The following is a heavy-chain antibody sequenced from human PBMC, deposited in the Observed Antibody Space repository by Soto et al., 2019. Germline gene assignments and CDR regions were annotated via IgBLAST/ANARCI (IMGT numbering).Heavy chain of an antibody. CDR1: GDSFSSADYK. CDR2: IYYSGYT. D-gene: IGHD4-17*01. J-gene: IGHJ4*02. Sequence: QVQLQESGPGLVKPSQTLSLTCTVSGDSFSSADYKWSWIRQPPGKGLEGIGYIYYSGYTYNNPSLKSRVTMSVDTSKHQFFLKLSSVTAADAAVSYCPRSSDYVAFEFWGKGTLVTVS. V-gene: IGHV4-30-4*01. CDR3: PRSSDYVAFEF.